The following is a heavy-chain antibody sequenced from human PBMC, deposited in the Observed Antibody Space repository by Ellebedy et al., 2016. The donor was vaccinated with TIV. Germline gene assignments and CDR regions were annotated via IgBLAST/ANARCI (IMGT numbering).Heavy chain of an antibody. D-gene: IGHD2-15*01. J-gene: IGHJ4*02. CDR2: ISGSGGRT. V-gene: IGHV3-23*01. CDR3: AADRYCSGGNCYWVDY. Sequence: GESLKISCAASGFTFSKYAMAWVRQAPGKGLEWVSTISGSGGRTHYADSVKGRFTISRDNSKNTLYLQVNSLRAEDTAVYYCAADRYCSGGNCYWVDYWGQGTLVTVSS. CDR1: GFTFSKYA.